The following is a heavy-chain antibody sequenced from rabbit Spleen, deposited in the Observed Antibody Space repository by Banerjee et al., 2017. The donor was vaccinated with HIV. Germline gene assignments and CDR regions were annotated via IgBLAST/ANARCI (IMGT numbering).Heavy chain of an antibody. CDR2: IEAGSSGFT. Sequence: QEQLVESGGGLVKPGGTLTLTCTGSGIDFSTSYYMCWVRQAPGKGLEWIACIEAGSSGFTYFASWAKGRFSNSKTSSTTVTLQMTSLTAADTATYLCMRSRSSVYNYFDLWDPGTLVTVS. J-gene: IGHJ4*01. CDR3: MRSRSSVYNYFDL. V-gene: IGHV1S45*01. D-gene: IGHD1-1*01. CDR1: GIDFSTSYY.